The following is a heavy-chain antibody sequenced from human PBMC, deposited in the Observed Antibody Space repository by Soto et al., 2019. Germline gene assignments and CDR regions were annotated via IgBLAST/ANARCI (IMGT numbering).Heavy chain of an antibody. Sequence: SETLSLTCTVSGGSVTNSSYYWGWIRQSPGKGLEWIGSVYYRGRSYSKSSVKSRVTISVDTSKNRFSLSLNSVTASDTAVYYCVSQRTTVPTQAYFDYWGPGALVTVSS. J-gene: IGHJ4*02. CDR1: GGSVTNSSYY. CDR2: VYYRGRS. V-gene: IGHV4-39*01. D-gene: IGHD4-17*01. CDR3: VSQRTTVPTQAYFDY.